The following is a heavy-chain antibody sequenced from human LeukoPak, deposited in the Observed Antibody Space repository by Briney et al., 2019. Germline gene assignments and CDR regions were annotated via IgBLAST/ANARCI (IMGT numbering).Heavy chain of an antibody. CDR2: INPNSGGT. CDR1: GYTFTVYY. V-gene: IGHV1-2*02. CDR3: ARDLGITCISTSCPPDY. D-gene: IGHD2-2*01. Sequence: ASVNVSFKASGYTFTVYYMHWVRQAPGQGLEWMGWINPNSGGTNYAQKFQGRVTMTRDTSISTLYMELSSLRSDDTAVYYCARDLGITCISTSCPPDYWGQGTLVTVSS. J-gene: IGHJ4*02.